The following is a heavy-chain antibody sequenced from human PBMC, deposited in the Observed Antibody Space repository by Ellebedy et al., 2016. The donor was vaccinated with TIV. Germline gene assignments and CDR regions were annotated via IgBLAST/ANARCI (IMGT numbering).Heavy chain of an antibody. CDR2: IKQDGSAK. CDR1: GFTFSNYW. CDR3: ARDTGYDGALDY. Sequence: GGSLRLSXAASGFTFSNYWMMRVRQAPGKGLEWVANIKQDGSAKYYGGYVKGRFTISRDNAKNSLYLQMNSLRAEDTALYYCARDTGYDGALDYWGQGALVTVSS. V-gene: IGHV3-7*01. J-gene: IGHJ4*02. D-gene: IGHD5-12*01.